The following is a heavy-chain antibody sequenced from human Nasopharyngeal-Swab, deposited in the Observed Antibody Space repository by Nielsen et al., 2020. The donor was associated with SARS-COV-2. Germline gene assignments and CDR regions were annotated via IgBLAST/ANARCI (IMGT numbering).Heavy chain of an antibody. J-gene: IGHJ4*02. CDR3: ARGPSSGWYVNYYFDY. V-gene: IGHV4-39*07. CDR1: GGSVSSSRYY. Sequence: SETLSLTCTVSGGSVSSSRYYWGWIRQPPGKGLEWIGSIYYSGSTYYNPSLKSRVTISVDTSKNQFSLKLSSVTAADTAVYYCARGPSSGWYVNYYFDYWGQGTLVTVSS. D-gene: IGHD6-19*01. CDR2: IYYSGST.